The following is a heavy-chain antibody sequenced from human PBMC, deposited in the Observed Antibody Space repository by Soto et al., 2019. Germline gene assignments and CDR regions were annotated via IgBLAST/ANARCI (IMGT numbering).Heavy chain of an antibody. J-gene: IGHJ6*02. D-gene: IGHD3-10*01. V-gene: IGHV3-48*03. Sequence: GRSLRLSCAASGFTFSSYEMNWVRQAPGKGLEWVSYISSGGDTIYYADSAKGRFTVSRDNAKNSLYLQTNSLRAEDTAVYYCARDLWELTKHGMDVWGQGTTVTVSS. CDR2: ISSGGDTI. CDR1: GFTFSSYE. CDR3: ARDLWELTKHGMDV.